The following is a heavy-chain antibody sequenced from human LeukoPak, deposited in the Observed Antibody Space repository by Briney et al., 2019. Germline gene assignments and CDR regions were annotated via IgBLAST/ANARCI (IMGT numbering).Heavy chain of an antibody. J-gene: IGHJ6*02. CDR1: GYTFTSYA. V-gene: IGHV1-3*01. D-gene: IGHD2-2*01. CDR2: INAGNGNT. Sequence: ASVKVSCKASGYTFTSYAMHWVRQAPGQRLEWMGWINAGNGNTKYSQKFQGRVTITRDTSASTAYMELSSLRSEDTAVYYCARDRRCSSTSCYPYYCYGMDVWGQGTTVTVSS. CDR3: ARDRRCSSTSCYPYYCYGMDV.